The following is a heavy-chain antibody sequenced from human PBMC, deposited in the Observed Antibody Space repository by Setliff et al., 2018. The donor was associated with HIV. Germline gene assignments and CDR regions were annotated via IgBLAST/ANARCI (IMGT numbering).Heavy chain of an antibody. D-gene: IGHD6-19*01. CDR2: MFYTGSA. V-gene: IGHV4-39*01. J-gene: IGHJ4*02. CDR1: GGSISSSSYY. CDR3: ARQFRYPGIAVAGIDY. Sequence: SETLSLTCTVSGGSISSSSYYWGWVRQPPGKGLEWIGTMFYTGSAYYTPSLKSRVTISVDTSKNQFSLKLSSVTAADTAVYYCARQFRYPGIAVAGIDYWGQGTRGTVSS.